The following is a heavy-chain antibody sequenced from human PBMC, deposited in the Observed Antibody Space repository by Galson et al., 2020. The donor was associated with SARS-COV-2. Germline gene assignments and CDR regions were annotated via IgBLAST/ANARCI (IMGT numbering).Heavy chain of an antibody. V-gene: IGHV3-20*04. CDR2: ISRNGGST. CDR3: AKEMAVAGNYGMGV. J-gene: IGHJ6*02. Sequence: GGPLRPPCAALGSRFEDYGMSWVRQAPGKGLEWVSGISRNGGSTAYVESVKGRFTIPRDNAKNSLYLQMNSLRAEDAAFYYCAKEMAVAGNYGMGVWGRGTTVTVSS. D-gene: IGHD3-10*01. CDR1: GSRFEDYG.